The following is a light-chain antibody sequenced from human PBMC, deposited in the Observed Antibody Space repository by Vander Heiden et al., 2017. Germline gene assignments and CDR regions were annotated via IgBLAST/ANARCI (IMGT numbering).Light chain of an antibody. V-gene: IGLV2-11*01. CDR2: DVS. CDR1: SSDIGGYIY. Sequence: QSALTQPRSVSGSPGQSVTISCTGTSSDIGGYIYVSWYQQYPGKAPKLIIYDVSKRPSGVPDRFSGSRSANTASLTISGLQAEDEADYHCCSYAVSYSLVFGGGTKLTVL. CDR3: CSYAVSYSLV. J-gene: IGLJ3*02.